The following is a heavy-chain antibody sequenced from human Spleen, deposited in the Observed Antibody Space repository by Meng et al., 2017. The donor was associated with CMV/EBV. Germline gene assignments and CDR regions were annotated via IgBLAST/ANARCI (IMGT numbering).Heavy chain of an antibody. CDR3: ARAQAIGAANWFDP. V-gene: IGHV1-2*02. D-gene: IGHD6-13*01. CDR1: GYTLRDNY. CDR2: LNPDSGTT. Sequence: ASGYTLRDNYIHWVRQAPGQGLEWMGWLNPDSGTTKYAQKFQDRVTMTRDMSINTAYMDLSRLKFDDTAVYFCARAQAIGAANWFDPWGQGTLVTAPQ. J-gene: IGHJ5*02.